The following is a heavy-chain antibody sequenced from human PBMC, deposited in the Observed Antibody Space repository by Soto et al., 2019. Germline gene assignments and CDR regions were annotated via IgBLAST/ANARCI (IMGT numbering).Heavy chain of an antibody. V-gene: IGHV3-74*01. CDR2: INTDGSST. CDR1: GFTFSSFW. D-gene: IGHD3-10*01. J-gene: IGHJ4*02. Sequence: GGSLRLSCAVSGFTFSSFWMHWVRQAPGEGLVWVSRINTDGSSTSYADSVKGRFTISRDNAKNALYLQMNSLRVEDTAMYYCAKRGVDTFGLSYWGQGTLVTVSS. CDR3: AKRGVDTFGLSY.